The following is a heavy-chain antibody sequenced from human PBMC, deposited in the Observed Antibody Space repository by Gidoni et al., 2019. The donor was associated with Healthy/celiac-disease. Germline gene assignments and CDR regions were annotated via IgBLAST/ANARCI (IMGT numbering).Heavy chain of an antibody. Sequence: EVQLVESGGGLVKPGGSLRLSCAASGFTFSRYSMNWVRQAPGKGLEWVSSISSSSSYIYYADSVKGRFTISRDNAKNSLYLQMNSLRAEDTAVYYCARELTIFGVVITEGYNWFDPWGQGTLVTVSS. CDR3: ARELTIFGVVITEGYNWFDP. J-gene: IGHJ5*02. CDR2: ISSSSSYI. V-gene: IGHV3-21*01. D-gene: IGHD3-3*01. CDR1: GFTFSRYS.